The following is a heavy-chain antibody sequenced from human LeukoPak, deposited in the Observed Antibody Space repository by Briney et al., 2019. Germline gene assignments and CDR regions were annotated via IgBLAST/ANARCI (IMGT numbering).Heavy chain of an antibody. V-gene: IGHV3-21*01. Sequence: GGSLRLSCAASGFTFSSYRLHWVRQAPGKGLEWVSSISSSSSYIYYADSVKGRFTISRDNAKNSLYLQMNSLRAEDTAVYYCARYGRGVYRIVVVVGKIAGFDYWGQGTLVTVSS. D-gene: IGHD2-15*01. CDR2: ISSSSSYI. CDR1: GFTFSSYR. CDR3: ARYGRGVYRIVVVVGKIAGFDY. J-gene: IGHJ4*02.